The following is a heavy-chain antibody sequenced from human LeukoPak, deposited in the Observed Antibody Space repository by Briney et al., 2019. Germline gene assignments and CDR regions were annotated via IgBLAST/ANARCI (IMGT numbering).Heavy chain of an antibody. CDR1: GYTFTSYY. CDR3: ARDKTTDYGDEVGLDY. V-gene: IGHV1-46*01. Sequence: GASVKVSCTASGYTFTSYYMHWVRQAPGQGLEWMGIINPSGGSTSYAQKFQGRVTMTTDTSTSTAYMELRSLRSDDTAVYYCARDKTTDYGDEVGLDYWGQGTLVTVSS. CDR2: INPSGGST. D-gene: IGHD4-17*01. J-gene: IGHJ4*02.